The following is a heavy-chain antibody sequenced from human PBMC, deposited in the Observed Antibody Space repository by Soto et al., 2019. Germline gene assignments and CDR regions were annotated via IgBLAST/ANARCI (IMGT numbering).Heavy chain of an antibody. Sequence: LRLSCAASGFTFSSYEMNWVRQAPGKGLEWVSYISSSGSTIYYADSVKGRFTISRDNAKNSLYLQMNSLRAEDTAVYYCARGGVVRILWCDVWGQGTTVTVSS. D-gene: IGHD2-21*01. CDR1: GFTFSSYE. CDR2: ISSSGSTI. CDR3: ARGGVVRILWCDV. J-gene: IGHJ6*02. V-gene: IGHV3-48*03.